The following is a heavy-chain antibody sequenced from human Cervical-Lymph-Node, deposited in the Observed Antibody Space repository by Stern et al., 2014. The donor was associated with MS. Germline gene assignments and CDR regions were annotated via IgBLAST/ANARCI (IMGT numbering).Heavy chain of an antibody. CDR2: ISAYNGNT. V-gene: IGHV1-18*01. Sequence: QLVQSGDEVKKPGASVKVSCKASGYTFTNYGITWVRQAPGQGLEWMGWISAYNGNTKYEQNLQGRVTMTTDTSTSTVYMELRSLRSDDAAVYYCARAAGILDFWGQGTLVIVSS. CDR1: GYTFTNYG. CDR3: ARAAGILDF. J-gene: IGHJ4*02. D-gene: IGHD1-1*01.